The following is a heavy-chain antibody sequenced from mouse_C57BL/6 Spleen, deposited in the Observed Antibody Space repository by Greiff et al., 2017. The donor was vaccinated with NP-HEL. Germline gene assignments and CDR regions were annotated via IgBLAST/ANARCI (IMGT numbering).Heavy chain of an antibody. Sequence: EVMVVESGGGLVKPGGSLKLSCAASGFTFSSYAMSWVRQTPEKRLEWVATISDGGSYTYYPDNVKGRFTISRDNAKNNLYLQMSHLKSEDTAMYYCAREKVVGPQFAYWGQGTLVTVSA. V-gene: IGHV5-4*01. J-gene: IGHJ3*01. CDR2: ISDGGSYT. D-gene: IGHD1-1*01. CDR3: AREKVVGPQFAY. CDR1: GFTFSSYA.